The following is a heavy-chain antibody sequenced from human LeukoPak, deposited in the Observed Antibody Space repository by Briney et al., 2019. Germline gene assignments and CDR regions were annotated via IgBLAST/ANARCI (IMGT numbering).Heavy chain of an antibody. J-gene: IGHJ4*02. V-gene: IGHV3-74*01. CDR1: GFTFSSYW. CDR2: INSDGSST. Sequence: GGSLRLSCAASGFTFSSYWMHWVRQAPGKGLAWVSRINSDGSSTSYADSVKGRFTISRDNAKNTLYLQMNSLRAEDTAVYYCAREAIGYCSSTSCYDFDYWGQGTLVTVSS. D-gene: IGHD2-2*01. CDR3: AREAIGYCSSTSCYDFDY.